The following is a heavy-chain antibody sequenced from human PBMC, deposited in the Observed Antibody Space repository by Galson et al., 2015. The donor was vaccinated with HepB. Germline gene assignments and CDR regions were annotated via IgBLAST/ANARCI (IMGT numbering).Heavy chain of an antibody. J-gene: IGHJ5*02. CDR1: GFTFSSYA. CDR2: ISGSGGST. CDR3: AKGWAAGTGGFWFDP. V-gene: IGHV3-23*01. D-gene: IGHD6-13*01. Sequence: SLRLSCAASGFTFSSYAMSWVRQAPGKGLEWVSAISGSGGSTYYADSVKGRFTISRDNSKNTLYLQMNSLRAEDTAVYYCAKGWAAGTGGFWFDPWGQGTLVTVSS.